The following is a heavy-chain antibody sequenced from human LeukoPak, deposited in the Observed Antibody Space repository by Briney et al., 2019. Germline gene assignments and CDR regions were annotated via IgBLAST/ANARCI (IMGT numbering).Heavy chain of an antibody. J-gene: IGHJ4*02. V-gene: IGHV3-30*04. CDR2: ISYDGSNK. CDR3: AKATNIVVVTAPDY. Sequence: PGGSLRLSCAASGFTFSSYAMHWVRQAPGKGLEWVAVISYDGSNKYYADSVKGRFTIARDNSKNTLYLQMNSLRAEDTAVYYCAKATNIVVVTAPDYWGRGTLVTVSS. D-gene: IGHD2-21*02. CDR1: GFTFSSYA.